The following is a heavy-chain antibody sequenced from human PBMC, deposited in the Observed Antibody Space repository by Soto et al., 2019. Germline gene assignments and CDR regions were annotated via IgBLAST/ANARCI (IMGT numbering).Heavy chain of an antibody. CDR1: GFTFSSYA. CDR2: ISDSGTNT. J-gene: IGHJ6*02. V-gene: IGHV3-23*01. Sequence: PGGSLRLSCAAFGFTFSSYALIWVRQAPEKGLEWVSAISDSGTNTYYADSVKGRFTISRDDSKNTLFLQMNSLRAEDTAIYYCAKTLPKSGSAPYYFTLDVWGQGTTVTVSS. CDR3: AKTLPKSGSAPYYFTLDV.